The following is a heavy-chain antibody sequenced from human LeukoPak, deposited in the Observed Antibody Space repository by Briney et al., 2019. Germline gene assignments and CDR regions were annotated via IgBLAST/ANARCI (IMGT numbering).Heavy chain of an antibody. V-gene: IGHV2-5*01. CDR2: IYWNDDK. J-gene: IGHJ5*02. CDR1: GFSLSTSGVG. CDR3: AHSHRMRYYEILTGSESGVASSNWFDP. Sequence: SGPTLVNPTQTLTLTCTFSGFSLSTSGVGVGWIRQPPGKALEWLALIYWNDDKRYSPSLKSRLTITKDTSKNQVVLTMTNMDPVDTATYYCAHSHRMRYYEILTGSESGVASSNWFDPWGQGTLVTVSS. D-gene: IGHD3-9*01.